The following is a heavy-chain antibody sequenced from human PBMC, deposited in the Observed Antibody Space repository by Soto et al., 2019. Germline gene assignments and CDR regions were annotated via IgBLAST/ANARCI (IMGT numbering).Heavy chain of an antibody. CDR1: GGSISSGGYY. J-gene: IGHJ4*02. V-gene: IGHV4-31*03. CDR3: ARGSDSSGYYLWFDY. Sequence: SETLSLTCTVSGGSISSGGYYCSWIRQHPGKGLEWIGYIYYSGSTYYNPSLKSRVTISVDTSKNQFSLKLSSVTAADTAVYYCARGSDSSGYYLWFDYWGQGTLVTVSS. CDR2: IYYSGST. D-gene: IGHD3-22*01.